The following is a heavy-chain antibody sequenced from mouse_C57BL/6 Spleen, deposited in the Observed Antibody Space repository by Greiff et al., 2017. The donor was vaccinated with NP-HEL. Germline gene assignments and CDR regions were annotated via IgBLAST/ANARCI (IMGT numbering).Heavy chain of an antibody. Sequence: QLQHSGPELVKPGASVKISCKASGYSFTDYNMNWVKQSNGKSLEWIGVINPNYGTTSYNQKFKGKATLTVDQSSSTAYMQLNSLTSEDSAVYYCARYYYGSSNWYFDVWGTGTTVTVSS. D-gene: IGHD1-1*01. J-gene: IGHJ1*03. V-gene: IGHV1-39*01. CDR2: INPNYGTT. CDR3: ARYYYGSSNWYFDV. CDR1: GYSFTDYN.